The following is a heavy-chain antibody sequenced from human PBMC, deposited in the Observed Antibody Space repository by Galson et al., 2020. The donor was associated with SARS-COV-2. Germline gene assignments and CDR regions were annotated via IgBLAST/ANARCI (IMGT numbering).Heavy chain of an antibody. CDR2: ISSSSSTI. V-gene: IGHV3-48*01. CDR3: ARAPDYYYYYMDV. Sequence: GGSLRLSCAASGFTFSSYSMNWVRQAPGKGLEWVSYISSSSSTIYYADSVKGRFTISRDNAKNSLYLQMNSLRAEDTAVYYCARAPDYYYYYMDVWGKGPTVTISS. CDR1: GFTFSSYS. J-gene: IGHJ6*03.